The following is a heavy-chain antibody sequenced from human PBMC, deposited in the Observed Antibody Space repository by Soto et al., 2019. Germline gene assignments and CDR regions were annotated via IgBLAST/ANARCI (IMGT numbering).Heavy chain of an antibody. J-gene: IGHJ3*02. CDR3: TVTPWQRACHI. CDR2: ISAYNGNT. D-gene: IGHD2-21*02. V-gene: IGHV1-18*01. CDR1: GYTFTSYG. Sequence: QVPLVQSGAEVKKPGASVQVSCKASGYTFTSYGISWARQAPGQRLEWMGWISAYNGNTNYAQKLQGRVTLTTDTSTSTAYMELSSLRSEDTAVYYCTVTPWQRACHIWGQGTMVAVSS.